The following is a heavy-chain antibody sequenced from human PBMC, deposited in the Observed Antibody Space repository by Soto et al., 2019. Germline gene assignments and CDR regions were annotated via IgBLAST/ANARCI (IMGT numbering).Heavy chain of an antibody. Sequence: EVQLVQSGAEVKKAGESLKISCKGSGYSFSNNWVGWVRQMPGKGLEWMGIMHPGDSDTRYSPSFQGQVTISADKSXNXVYLQGSRLTPSDSAMYYCARHNRYSSTWFEGWFDPWGQGTLVTVSS. D-gene: IGHD6-13*01. CDR1: GYSFSNNW. CDR2: MHPGDSDT. CDR3: ARHNRYSSTWFEGWFDP. J-gene: IGHJ5*02. V-gene: IGHV5-51*03.